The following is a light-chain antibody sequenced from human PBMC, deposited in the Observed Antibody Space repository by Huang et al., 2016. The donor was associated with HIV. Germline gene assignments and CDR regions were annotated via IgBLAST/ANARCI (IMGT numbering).Light chain of an antibody. V-gene: IGKV3-20*01. J-gene: IGKJ2*01. CDR3: QQYGSSPPYT. CDR2: DAS. CDR1: QSLGSRY. Sequence: DIVLTQSPGTLSLSPGERAPLSCRASQSLGSRYLAWYQPRPGQAPRLLIYDASTMATGIPERCSGSGCGTDVTLTISRLEPEDFVVYYCQQYGSSPPYTFGQGTKLEIK.